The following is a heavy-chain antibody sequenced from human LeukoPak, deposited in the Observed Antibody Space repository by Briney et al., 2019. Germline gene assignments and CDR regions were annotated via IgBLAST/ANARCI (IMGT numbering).Heavy chain of an antibody. CDR3: AREMDAHPRIVV. CDR1: GGSFSGYY. Sequence: SETLSLTCAVYGGSFSGYYWSWIRQPPGKGLEWIGEVNHSGSTNYNPSLKSRVTISVDTSKNQFSLNLNSVTAADTAVYYCAREMDAHPRIVVWGQGTLVTVSS. D-gene: IGHD2-21*01. CDR2: VNHSGST. J-gene: IGHJ1*01. V-gene: IGHV4-34*01.